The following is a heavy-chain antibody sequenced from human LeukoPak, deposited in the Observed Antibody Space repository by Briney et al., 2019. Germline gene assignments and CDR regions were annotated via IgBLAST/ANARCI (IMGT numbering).Heavy chain of an antibody. Sequence: SETLSLTCAVYGVSFSGYFWSWIRQPPGKGLEWIGEINHSGSTNYNPSLKSRVTISVDTSKNHFSLRLSSVTAADTAVYYCARGRYDYFGIRGADSFDIWGQGTMVTVSS. CDR2: INHSGST. V-gene: IGHV4-34*01. J-gene: IGHJ3*02. CDR3: ARGRYDYFGIRGADSFDI. D-gene: IGHD5-12*01. CDR1: GVSFSGYF.